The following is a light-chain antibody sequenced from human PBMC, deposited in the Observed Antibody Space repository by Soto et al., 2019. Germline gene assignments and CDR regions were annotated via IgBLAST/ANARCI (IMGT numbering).Light chain of an antibody. J-gene: IGKJ3*01. CDR1: QSLGTT. Sequence: EIVMTQSPGTLSVSPGERATLSCRASQSLGTTLAWYQQKPGQPPRLLVYHASTTATGIPARFSGSGSGTEFTLTISSLQSEDFAVYYCQQYYDWPFTFGPGTKVDIK. CDR3: QQYYDWPFT. CDR2: HAS. V-gene: IGKV3-15*01.